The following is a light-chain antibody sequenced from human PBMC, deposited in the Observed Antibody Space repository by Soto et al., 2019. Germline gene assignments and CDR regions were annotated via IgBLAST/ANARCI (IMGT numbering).Light chain of an antibody. CDR3: QQRSNWMYT. CDR1: QSVSSY. CDR2: DAS. V-gene: IGKV3-11*01. Sequence: IVLTQSPATLSLSPGERATLSCRASQSVSSYLAWYQQKPGQAPRLLIYDASNRATGIPARFSGSGSGTDFTLIISSLEPEDFAVYYCQQRSNWMYTFGQGTKLEIK. J-gene: IGKJ2*01.